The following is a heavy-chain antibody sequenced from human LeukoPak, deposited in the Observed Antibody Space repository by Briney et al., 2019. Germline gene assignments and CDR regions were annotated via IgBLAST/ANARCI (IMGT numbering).Heavy chain of an antibody. CDR1: GGSISSYY. V-gene: IGHV4-59*01. CDR3: ARDRQWLTSGESYYYGMDV. J-gene: IGHJ6*02. Sequence: SETLSLTCTVSGGSISSYYWSWIRQPPGKGLEWIGYIYSSGSTNYNPSLKSRVTISVDASKNQFSLKLRSMTAADTAVYYCARDRQWLTSGESYYYGMDVWGQGTTVTVSS. CDR2: IYSSGST. D-gene: IGHD6-19*01.